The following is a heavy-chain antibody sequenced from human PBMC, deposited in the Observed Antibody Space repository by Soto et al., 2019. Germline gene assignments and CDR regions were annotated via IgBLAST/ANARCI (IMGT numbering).Heavy chain of an antibody. Sequence: SETLSLTCAVYGGSFSGYYWSWIRQPPGKGLEWIGEINHSGSTNYNPSLKSRVTISVDTSKNQFSLKLSSVTAADTAVYYSPRGVGSSWPRRIYYLDVWGKGTTVTVSS. J-gene: IGHJ6*03. V-gene: IGHV4-34*01. CDR2: INHSGST. CDR1: GGSFSGYY. D-gene: IGHD6-13*01. CDR3: PRGVGSSWPRRIYYLDV.